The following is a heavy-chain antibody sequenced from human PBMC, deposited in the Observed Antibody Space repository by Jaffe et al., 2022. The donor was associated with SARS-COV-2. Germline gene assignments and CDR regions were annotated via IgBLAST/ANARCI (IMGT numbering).Heavy chain of an antibody. CDR1: GGSISSYY. J-gene: IGHJ6*02. Sequence: QVQLQESGPGLVKPSETLSLTCTVSGGSISSYYWSWIRQPPGKGLEWIGYIYYSGSTNYNPSLKSRVTISVDTSKNQFSLKLSSVTAADTAVYYCARDPTYFYGDSYYYYGMDVWGQGTTVTVSS. D-gene: IGHD4-17*01. CDR3: ARDPTYFYGDSYYYYGMDV. CDR2: IYYSGST. V-gene: IGHV4-59*01.